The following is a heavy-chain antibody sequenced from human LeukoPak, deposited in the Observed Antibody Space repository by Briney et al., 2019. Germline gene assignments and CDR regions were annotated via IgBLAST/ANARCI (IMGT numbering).Heavy chain of an antibody. J-gene: IGHJ4*02. CDR1: GYTFTGYY. CDR3: ARSQYSDFWSGNPKSPYYFDS. CDR2: INPNTGVT. Sequence: GASVKVSCKASGYTFTGYYMHWVRQAPGQGLEWMGWINPNTGVTNYAQKFQGRVTVTRDTSISTAYIALSRLRSDDTAVYYCARSQYSDFWSGNPKSPYYFDSWGQGTLVTVSS. V-gene: IGHV1-2*02. D-gene: IGHD3-3*01.